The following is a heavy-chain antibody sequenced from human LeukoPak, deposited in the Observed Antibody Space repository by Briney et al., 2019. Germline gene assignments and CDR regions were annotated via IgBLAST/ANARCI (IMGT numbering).Heavy chain of an antibody. Sequence: ASVKVSCKASGYTFTGYYMHWVRQAPGQGLEWMGWINPNSGGTNYAQKFQGRVTMTRDTSISTVYMELSRLRSDDTAVYYCARGPTLVRGVIMPDSVGGMDVWGQGTTVTVSS. V-gene: IGHV1-2*02. J-gene: IGHJ6*02. CDR1: GYTFTGYY. CDR3: ARGPTLVRGVIMPDSVGGMDV. CDR2: INPNSGGT. D-gene: IGHD3-10*01.